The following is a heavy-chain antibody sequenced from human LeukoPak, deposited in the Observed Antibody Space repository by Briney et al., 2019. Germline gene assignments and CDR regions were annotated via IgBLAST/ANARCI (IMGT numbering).Heavy chain of an antibody. CDR3: ARRIAAARGTFDY. CDR1: GGSISSSSYY. D-gene: IGHD6-13*01. V-gene: IGHV4-39*01. Sequence: SETLSLTCTVSGGSISSSSYYWGWMRQPPGKELEWIGSIYYSGSTYYNPSLKSRVTISVDTSKNQFSLKLSSVTAADTAVYYCARRIAAARGTFDYWGQGTLVTVSS. J-gene: IGHJ4*02. CDR2: IYYSGST.